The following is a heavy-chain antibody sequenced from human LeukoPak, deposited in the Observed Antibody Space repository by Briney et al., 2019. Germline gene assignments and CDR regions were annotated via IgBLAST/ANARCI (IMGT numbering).Heavy chain of an antibody. CDR2: ISAYNGNT. D-gene: IGHD3-22*01. Sequence: GASVKVSCKASGYTFTSYGISWVRQAPGQGLEWMGWISAYNGNTNYAQKLQGRVTMTTDTSTSTAYMELRSLRSDDTAGYYCARVAYYDSSGYEDYWGQGTLVTVSS. CDR3: ARVAYYDSSGYEDY. CDR1: GYTFTSYG. V-gene: IGHV1-18*01. J-gene: IGHJ4*02.